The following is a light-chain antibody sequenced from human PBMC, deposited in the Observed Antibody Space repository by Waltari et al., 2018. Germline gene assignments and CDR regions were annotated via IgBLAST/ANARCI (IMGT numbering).Light chain of an antibody. V-gene: IGKV2-30*02. J-gene: IGKJ2*01. CDR1: QSLVHSDGNTY. CDR3: MQGTHWPYT. Sequence: DVVMTQSPLSLPVTLGQPASISCKSSQSLVHSDGNTYLQWFQQRPGQSPRRLISKVSTRESGVTDRFSGSGSGTDFTLKISRVEAEDVGVYYCMQGTHWPYTFGQGTRLDIK. CDR2: KVS.